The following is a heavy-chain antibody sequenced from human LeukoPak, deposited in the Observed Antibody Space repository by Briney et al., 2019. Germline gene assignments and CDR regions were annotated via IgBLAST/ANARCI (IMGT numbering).Heavy chain of an antibody. CDR1: GFTFSSYA. J-gene: IGHJ4*02. CDR3: AKDRYSYGYGLDY. V-gene: IGHV3-23*01. Sequence: GASLRLPCAASGFTFSSYAMSWVRQAPGKGLEWVSAISGSGGSTYYADSVKGRFTISRDNSKNTLYLQMNSLRAEDTTVYYCAKDRYSYGYGLDYWGQGTLVTVSS. D-gene: IGHD5-18*01. CDR2: ISGSGGST.